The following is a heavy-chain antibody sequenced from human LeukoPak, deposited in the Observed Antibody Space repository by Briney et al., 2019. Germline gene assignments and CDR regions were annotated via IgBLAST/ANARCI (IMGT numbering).Heavy chain of an antibody. J-gene: IGHJ6*04. V-gene: IGHV3-43D*03. Sequence: PGGSLRLSCAASGFTFYDYAMHWVRQAPGKGLEWVSVISWDGGSTYYADSVKGRFTISRDNSKNTLYLQMNSLRAEDTAVYYCAELGITMIGGVWGKGTTVTISS. CDR2: ISWDGGST. CDR3: AELGITMIGGV. CDR1: GFTFYDYA. D-gene: IGHD3-10*02.